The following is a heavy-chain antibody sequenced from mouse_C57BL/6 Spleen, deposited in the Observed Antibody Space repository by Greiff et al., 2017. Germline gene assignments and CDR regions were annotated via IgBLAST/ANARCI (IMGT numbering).Heavy chain of an antibody. CDR2: IDPSDSET. CDR3: ARSGRPSFDY. J-gene: IGHJ2*01. CDR1: GYTFTSYW. D-gene: IGHD3-1*01. Sequence: QVQLQQPGAELVRPGSSVKLSCKASGYTFTSYWMHWVKQRPIQGLEWIGNIDPSDSETHYNQKFKDKATLTVDKSSGTAYMQLSSLTSEDSAVYYCARSGRPSFDYWGQGTTLTVSS. V-gene: IGHV1-52*01.